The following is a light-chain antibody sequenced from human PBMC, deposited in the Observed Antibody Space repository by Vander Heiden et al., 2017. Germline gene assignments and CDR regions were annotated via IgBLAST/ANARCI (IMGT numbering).Light chain of an antibody. CDR3: QQSYTVPYT. Sequence: DHKMNQSPSSVSASVGDRITITCQASQGISNWLAWYQHKPGKAPKLLIYAASSLQSGVPSRFSGSGSGTDFTLTIRSLQPGDFATYFCQQSYTVPYTFGQGTKLEIK. J-gene: IGKJ2*01. CDR1: QGISNW. V-gene: IGKV1-12*02. CDR2: AAS.